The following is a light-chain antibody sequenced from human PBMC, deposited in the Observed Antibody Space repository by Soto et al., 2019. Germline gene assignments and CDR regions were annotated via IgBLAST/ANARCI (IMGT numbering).Light chain of an antibody. CDR3: QQYGSSPSWT. Sequence: EIVLTQSPGTLSLSPGERATLSCRASQSVSSSYLAWYQQKPGQAPRLLIYAASSRATVIPDRFSGSGSGTDFTLTISRLEPEDFAVYYCQQYGSSPSWTFGQGTKV. CDR2: AAS. V-gene: IGKV3-20*01. J-gene: IGKJ1*01. CDR1: QSVSSSY.